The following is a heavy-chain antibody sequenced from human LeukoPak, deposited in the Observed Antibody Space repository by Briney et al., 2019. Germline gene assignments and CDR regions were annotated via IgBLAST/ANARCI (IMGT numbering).Heavy chain of an antibody. CDR2: ISSGADTT. V-gene: IGHV3-23*01. CDR3: AKDFEQPYNGWSTSYDA. J-gene: IGHJ5*02. Sequence: PGGSVRLSCTASGFAFSNYAMSWVRQVAGKRLEWVSAISSGADTTGYADSVKARFTISRDNFKSTMSLQMNSLRVEDTAVYYCAKDFEQPYNGWSTSYDAWGPGTVVTVSS. CDR1: GFAFSNYA. D-gene: IGHD6-19*01.